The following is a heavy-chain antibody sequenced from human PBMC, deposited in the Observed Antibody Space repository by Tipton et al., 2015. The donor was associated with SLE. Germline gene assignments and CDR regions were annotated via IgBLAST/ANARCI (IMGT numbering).Heavy chain of an antibody. V-gene: IGHV4-4*07. CDR1: GGSISSYY. CDR2: IYTSGST. CDR3: ARVRGLSYYDFWSGYSDGWFDP. J-gene: IGHJ5*02. Sequence: TLSLTCTVSGGSISSYYWSWIRQPAGKGLEWIGRIYTSGSTNYNPSLKSRVTMSVDTSKNQFSLKLSSVTAADTAVYYCARVRGLSYYDFWSGYSDGWFDPWGQGTLVTVSS. D-gene: IGHD3-3*01.